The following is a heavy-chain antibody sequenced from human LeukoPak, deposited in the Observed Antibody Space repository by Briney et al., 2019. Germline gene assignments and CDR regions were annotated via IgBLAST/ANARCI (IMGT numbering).Heavy chain of an antibody. CDR3: ARHLSGWYGLEYYFDY. J-gene: IGHJ4*02. Sequence: SETLSLTCTVSGGSISSYYWSWIRQPPGKGLEWIGYIYYSGSTNYNPSLKSRVTISVDTSKNQFSLKLSSVTAADTAVYYCARHLSGWYGLEYYFDYWGQGTLVTVSS. CDR2: IYYSGST. CDR1: GGSISSYY. D-gene: IGHD6-19*01. V-gene: IGHV4-59*08.